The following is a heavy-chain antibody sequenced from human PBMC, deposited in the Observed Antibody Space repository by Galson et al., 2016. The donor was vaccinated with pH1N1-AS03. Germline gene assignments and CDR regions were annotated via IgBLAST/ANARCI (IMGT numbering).Heavy chain of an antibody. CDR3: ARTLGYDYRRVHY. J-gene: IGHJ4*02. D-gene: IGHD4/OR15-4a*01. CDR2: IIPTLGIV. CDR1: GDSFNNYA. Sequence: SVKVSCKAYGDSFNNYAISWVRQAPGQGLQWVGGIIPTLGIVNVAQSFQGRVTITADTATNTDHLELSSLRSEDTAVYYCARTLGYDYRRVHYWGQGTHATVSS. V-gene: IGHV1-69*10.